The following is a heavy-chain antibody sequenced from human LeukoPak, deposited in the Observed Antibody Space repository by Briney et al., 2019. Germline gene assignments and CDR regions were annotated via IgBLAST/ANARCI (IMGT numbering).Heavy chain of an antibody. CDR2: INHSGST. Sequence: SETLSLTCTVSGDSISSNYWSWIRQPPGKGLEWIGEINHSGSTNYNPSLKSRVTISVDTSKNQFSLKLSSVTAADTAVYYCARGEKNIAAAGTFDYWGQGTLVTVSS. CDR1: GDSISSNY. D-gene: IGHD6-13*01. J-gene: IGHJ4*02. CDR3: ARGEKNIAAAGTFDY. V-gene: IGHV4-34*01.